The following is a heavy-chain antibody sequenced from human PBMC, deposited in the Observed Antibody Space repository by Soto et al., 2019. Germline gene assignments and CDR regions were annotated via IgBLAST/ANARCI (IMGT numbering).Heavy chain of an antibody. J-gene: IGHJ6*04. CDR1: GFTFSDYY. V-gene: IGHV3-33*01. CDR2: IWSDGGDK. D-gene: IGHD2-2*01. CDR3: SRGRFRLLWGDV. Sequence: QVQLVESGGGVVQPGTSLRLSCAASGFTFSDYYMHWVRQAPGQGPEWVAVIWSDGGDKYYADSVKGRLTISRDNSKNTLYLQMNSLRGEDTAVYYCSRGRFRLLWGDVWGKGTTVSVSS.